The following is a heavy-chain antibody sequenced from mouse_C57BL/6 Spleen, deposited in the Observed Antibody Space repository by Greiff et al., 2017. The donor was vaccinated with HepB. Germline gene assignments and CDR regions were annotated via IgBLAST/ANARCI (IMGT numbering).Heavy chain of an antibody. D-gene: IGHD4-1*01. CDR3: SANWDWFAY. CDR2: INPNNGGT. Sequence: EVQLQQSGPELVKPGASVKIPCKASGYTFTDYNMDWVKQSHGKGLEWIGDINPNNGGTIYNQKFKGKATLTVDKSSSTAYMELRSLTSEDTAVYCCSANWDWFAYWGQGTLVTVSA. V-gene: IGHV1-18*01. J-gene: IGHJ3*01. CDR1: GYTFTDYN.